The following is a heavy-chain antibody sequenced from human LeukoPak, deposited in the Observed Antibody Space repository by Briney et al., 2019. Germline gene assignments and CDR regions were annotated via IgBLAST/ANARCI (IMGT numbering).Heavy chain of an antibody. Sequence: SETLSLTCTVSGGSISSSSCYWGWLRQPPGKGLEWIGSIYYSGNTYYNVSLKSRVTISVDTSKNQFSLKLSSVTAADTAVYYCARQEGGRTYWYFDLWGRGALVTVSS. D-gene: IGHD1-1*01. CDR2: IYYSGNT. CDR3: ARQEGGRTYWYFDL. J-gene: IGHJ2*01. CDR1: GGSISSSSCY. V-gene: IGHV4-39*01.